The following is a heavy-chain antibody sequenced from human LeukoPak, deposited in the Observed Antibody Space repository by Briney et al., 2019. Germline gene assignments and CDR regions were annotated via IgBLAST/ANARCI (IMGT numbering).Heavy chain of an antibody. V-gene: IGHV3-64D*06. CDR1: GFTFSSYA. Sequence: GWSLRLSCSASGFTFSSYAMHWVRQAPGKGLEYVSAISSNGGSTYYADSVKGRFTISRGNSKNTLYLQMSSLRPEDTAVYYCVKGIVVVTARSFDYWGQGTLVTVST. CDR2: ISSNGGST. D-gene: IGHD2-21*02. CDR3: VKGIVVVTARSFDY. J-gene: IGHJ4*02.